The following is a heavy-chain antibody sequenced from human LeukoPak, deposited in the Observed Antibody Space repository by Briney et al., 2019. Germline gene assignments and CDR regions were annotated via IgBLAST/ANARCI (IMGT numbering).Heavy chain of an antibody. J-gene: IGHJ5*02. CDR3: ARMKFHSLYCSGGSCYSRAGWFDP. CDR1: GGSFSGYY. V-gene: IGHV4-34*01. CDR2: INHSGST. D-gene: IGHD2-15*01. Sequence: SETLSLTCAVYGGSFSGYYWSWIRQPPGKGLEWIGEINHSGSTNYNPSLKSRVTISVDTSKNQISLKLSSVTAADTAVYYCARMKFHSLYCSGGSCYSRAGWFDPWGQGTLVTVSS.